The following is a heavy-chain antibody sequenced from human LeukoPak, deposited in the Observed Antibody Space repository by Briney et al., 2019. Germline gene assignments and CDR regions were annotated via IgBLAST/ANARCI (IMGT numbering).Heavy chain of an antibody. Sequence: GGSLRLSCAASGFTFSSYAMSWVRQAPGKGLEWVSAISGSGGSTYYADSVKGRSTISRDNSKNTLYLQMNSLRAEDTAVYYCAKDITIFGVVYDYWGQGTLVTVSS. D-gene: IGHD3-3*01. CDR1: GFTFSSYA. CDR3: AKDITIFGVVYDY. J-gene: IGHJ4*02. CDR2: ISGSGGST. V-gene: IGHV3-23*01.